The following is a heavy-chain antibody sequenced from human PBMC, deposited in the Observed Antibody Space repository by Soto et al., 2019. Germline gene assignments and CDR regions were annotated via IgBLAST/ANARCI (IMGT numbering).Heavy chain of an antibody. CDR3: ARVTSGTTLNP. J-gene: IGHJ5*02. Sequence: SETLSLTCAVSGGSISSGGYSWSWIRQPPGKGLEWIGYIYHSGSTYYNPSLKSRVTISVDTSKNQFSLKLISVSAADTAVYYCARVTSGTTLNPWGQGTLVTVSS. D-gene: IGHD4-17*01. CDR2: IYHSGST. V-gene: IGHV4-30-2*01. CDR1: GGSISSGGYS.